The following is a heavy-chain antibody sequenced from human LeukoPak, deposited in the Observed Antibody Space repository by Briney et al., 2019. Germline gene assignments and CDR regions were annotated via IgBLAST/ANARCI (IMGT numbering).Heavy chain of an antibody. J-gene: IGHJ4*02. CDR3: VALLRGIGY. V-gene: IGHV3-72*01. CDR2: SRNEGHSYST. Sequence: PGGSLRLSCAVSGFTFSDHYMDGVRQAPGKGLEWIGRSRNEGHSYSTDFAASVRGRASLSRDHSRNSLYLQINSLRTDDTAVYYCVALLRGIGYWAQGTLVTVSS. D-gene: IGHD3-10*01. CDR1: GFTFSDHY.